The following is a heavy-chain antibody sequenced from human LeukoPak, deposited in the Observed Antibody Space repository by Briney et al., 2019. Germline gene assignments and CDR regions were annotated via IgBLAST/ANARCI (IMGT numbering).Heavy chain of an antibody. D-gene: IGHD6-13*01. Sequence: GGSLRLSCAASGFTFSSYAMSWVRQAPGKGLEWVSDITGSGDDTDYADSVKGRFTISRDNAKNSLYLQMNSLRAEDTAVYYCARDEAAAGFLYYYYYGMDVWGQGTTVTVSS. CDR1: GFTFSSYA. CDR3: ARDEAAAGFLYYYYYGMDV. V-gene: IGHV3-23*01. J-gene: IGHJ6*02. CDR2: ITGSGDDT.